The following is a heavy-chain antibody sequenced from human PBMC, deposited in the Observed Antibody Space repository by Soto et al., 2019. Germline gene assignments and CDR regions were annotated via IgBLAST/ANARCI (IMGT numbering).Heavy chain of an antibody. V-gene: IGHV4-61*01. J-gene: IGHJ5*02. CDR2: VYYSGGT. Sequence: SETLSLTCTVSGDSVSSGNYFWSWIRQPPGKELEWIGYVYYSGGTNYNPSLKSRVTMSVDTSKNQFSLKLTSVTGADTAVYYCARDRVKWLGHNWLDPWGQGTLVTVYS. D-gene: IGHD6-19*01. CDR1: GDSVSSGNYF. CDR3: ARDRVKWLGHNWLDP.